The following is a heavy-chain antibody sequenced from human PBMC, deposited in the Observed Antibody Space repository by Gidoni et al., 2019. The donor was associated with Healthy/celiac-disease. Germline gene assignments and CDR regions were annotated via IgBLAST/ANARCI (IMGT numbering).Heavy chain of an antibody. CDR1: GGSISSGGYY. CDR3: ARDYYDSSGQGTWFDP. J-gene: IGHJ5*02. Sequence: QVQLQESGPGLVKPSQTLSLTCTVSGGSISSGGYYWSWIRQHPGKGLEWIGYIYYSGSTYYNPSLKSRVTISVDTSKNQFSLKLSSVTAADTAVYYCARDYYDSSGQGTWFDPWGQGTLVTVSS. CDR2: IYYSGST. D-gene: IGHD3-22*01. V-gene: IGHV4-31*03.